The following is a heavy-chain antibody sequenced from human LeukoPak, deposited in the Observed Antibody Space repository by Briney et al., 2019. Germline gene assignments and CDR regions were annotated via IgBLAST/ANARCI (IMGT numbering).Heavy chain of an antibody. CDR3: ARDSGWPKFDY. D-gene: IGHD6-19*01. Sequence: GGSLRLSCAPSGITLRNYWMDWVRQAPGKGLEWVASIKEDGSDLRYVDSVKGRFTISRDNAKDSLFLQMTSLRDEDTAIYYCARDSGWPKFDYWGQGTLVTVSS. J-gene: IGHJ4*02. CDR1: GITLRNYW. CDR2: IKEDGSDL. V-gene: IGHV3-7*04.